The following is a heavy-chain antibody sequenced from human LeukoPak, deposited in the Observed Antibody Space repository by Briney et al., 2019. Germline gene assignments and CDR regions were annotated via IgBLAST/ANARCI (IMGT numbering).Heavy chain of an antibody. CDR2: ISYSGST. D-gene: IGHD3-10*01. CDR3: ARGVVCRGSGSYYNDWFDP. J-gene: IGHJ5*02. V-gene: IGHV4-30-4*01. Sequence: SETLSLTCTVSGGSISSGDYYWSWIRQPPGKGLEWIGYISYSGSTYYNPSLKSRVTISVDTSKNQFSLKLSSVTVADTAVYYCARGVVCRGSGSYYNDWFDPWGQGTLVTVSS. CDR1: GGSISSGDYY.